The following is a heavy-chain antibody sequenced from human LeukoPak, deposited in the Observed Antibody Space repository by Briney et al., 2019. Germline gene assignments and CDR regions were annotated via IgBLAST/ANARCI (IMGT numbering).Heavy chain of an antibody. V-gene: IGHV3-23*01. J-gene: IGHJ4*02. CDR2: ISESDGST. CDR3: ARVEVGY. D-gene: IGHD3-10*01. Sequence: GGSLRLSCAASGSTFSIYAISWVRQAPGKGLEWLSAISESDGSTYYADSVRGRFTISRDNAKNSLYLQMNSLRAEDTAVYYCARVEVGYWGQGTLVTVSS. CDR1: GSTFSIYA.